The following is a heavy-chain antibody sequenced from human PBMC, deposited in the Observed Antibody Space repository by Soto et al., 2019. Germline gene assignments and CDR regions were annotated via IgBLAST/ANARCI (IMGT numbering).Heavy chain of an antibody. Sequence: PGQGLEWMGIINPSGGSTSYAQKFQGRVTMTRDASTSTVYMELSSLRSEDTAVYYCARFLRSTSGPFDIWGQGTLLTVPS. CDR2: INPSGGST. V-gene: IGHV1-46*01. J-gene: IGHJ3*02. CDR3: ARFLRSTSGPFDI. D-gene: IGHD2-2*01.